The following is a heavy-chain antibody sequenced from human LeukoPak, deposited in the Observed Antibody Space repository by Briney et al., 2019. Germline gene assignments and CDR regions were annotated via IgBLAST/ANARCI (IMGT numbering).Heavy chain of an antibody. J-gene: IGHJ4*02. CDR3: AGIIAVAGAFDY. D-gene: IGHD6-19*01. V-gene: IGHV3-33*01. CDR1: GFTFSSYG. Sequence: PGGSLRLSCAASGFTFSSYGMHWVRQAPGKGLEWVAVIWYDGSNKYYADSVKGRFTISRGNSKNTLYLQMNSLRAEDTAVYYCAGIIAVAGAFDYWGQGTLVTVSS. CDR2: IWYDGSNK.